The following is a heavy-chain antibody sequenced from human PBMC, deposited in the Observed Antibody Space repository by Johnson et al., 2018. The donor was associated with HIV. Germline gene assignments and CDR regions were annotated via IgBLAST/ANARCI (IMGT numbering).Heavy chain of an antibody. CDR1: GFTVSSNY. V-gene: IGHV3-66*01. D-gene: IGHD3-10*01. Sequence: VQLVESGGGVVRPGGSLRLSCAASGFTVSSNYMSWVRQAPGKGLEWVSVIYSGGSTYYADSVKGRFTISRDNSKNTLYLQMNSLRAEDTAVYYCARDHAFGDIWDRAFDIWGQGTMVTVSS. CDR3: ARDHAFGDIWDRAFDI. CDR2: IYSGGST. J-gene: IGHJ3*02.